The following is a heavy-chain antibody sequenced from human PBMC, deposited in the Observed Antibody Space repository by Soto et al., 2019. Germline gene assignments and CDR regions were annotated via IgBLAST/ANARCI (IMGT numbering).Heavy chain of an antibody. CDR3: ARSNYDSRGYYYPLAFDI. D-gene: IGHD3-22*01. CDR1: GGTFSSYT. CDR2: IIPILGIA. Sequence: QVQLVQSGAEVKKPGSSVKVSCKASGGTFSSYTISWVRQAPGQGLEWMGRIIPILGIANYAQKFQGRVTITADKSTSTSYMELSSMRSEDTAVYYCARSNYDSRGYYYPLAFDIWGQGTMVTVSS. J-gene: IGHJ3*02. V-gene: IGHV1-69*02.